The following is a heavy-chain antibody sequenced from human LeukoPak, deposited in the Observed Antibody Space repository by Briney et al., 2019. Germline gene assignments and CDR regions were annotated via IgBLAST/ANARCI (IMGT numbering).Heavy chain of an antibody. D-gene: IGHD6-13*01. V-gene: IGHV4-59*01. CDR1: GGSFSSYY. J-gene: IGHJ4*02. Sequence: SSETLSLTCAVYGGSFSSYYWSWIRQPPGKGLEWIGYIYYSGSTNYNPSLKSRVTISVDTSKNQFSLKLSSVTAADTAVYYCARIYSSSWYVDYWGQGTLVTVSS. CDR2: IYYSGST. CDR3: ARIYSSSWYVDY.